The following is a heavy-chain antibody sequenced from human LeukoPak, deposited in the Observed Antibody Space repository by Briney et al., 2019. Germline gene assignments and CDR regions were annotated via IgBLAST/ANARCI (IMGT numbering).Heavy chain of an antibody. CDR2: ISYDGSNK. Sequence: GRSLRLSCAASGFTFSSYGMHWVRQAPGKGLEWVAVISYDGSNKYYADSVKGRFTISRDNSKNTLYLQMNSLRAEDTAVYYCARWNAAAQFDYWGQETLVTVSS. J-gene: IGHJ4*02. D-gene: IGHD6-13*01. V-gene: IGHV3-30*03. CDR1: GFTFSSYG. CDR3: ARWNAAAQFDY.